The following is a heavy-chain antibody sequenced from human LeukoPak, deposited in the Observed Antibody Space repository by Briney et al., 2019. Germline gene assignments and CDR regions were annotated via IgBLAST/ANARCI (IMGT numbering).Heavy chain of an antibody. D-gene: IGHD3/OR15-3a*01. J-gene: IGHJ4*02. CDR2: IYYSGST. V-gene: IGHV4-59*01. Sequence: SETLSLTCTVSGGSISSYYWSWIRQPPGKGLEWIGYIYYSGSTNCNPSLKSRVTISVDTSKNQFSLKLSSVTAADTAVYYCASAGPDDDFDYWGQGTLVTVSS. CDR1: GGSISSYY. CDR3: ASAGPDDDFDY.